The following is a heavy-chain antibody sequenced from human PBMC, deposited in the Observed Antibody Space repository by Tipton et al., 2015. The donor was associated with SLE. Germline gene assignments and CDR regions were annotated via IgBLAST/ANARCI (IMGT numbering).Heavy chain of an antibody. V-gene: IGHV4-39*01. J-gene: IGHJ6*03. CDR1: GGSISSSNYY. CDR3: ARQAFTPPNYYYYIDV. CDR2: IYYSGST. Sequence: TLSLTCIVSGGSISSSNYYWGWIRQPPGKGLEWIGNIYYSGSTYYNPSLKSRVTMSVDTSKNQFSLKLSSVTAADTALYYCARQAFTPPNYYYYIDVWGKGTAVTVSS.